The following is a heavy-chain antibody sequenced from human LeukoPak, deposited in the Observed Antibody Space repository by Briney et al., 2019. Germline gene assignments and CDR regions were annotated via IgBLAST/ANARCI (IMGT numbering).Heavy chain of an antibody. CDR3: AKCTQYYFDTNGFLYFDS. J-gene: IGHJ4*02. Sequence: GGSLRLPCATSGFTFSNYAMTWVRQAPGKGLEWVSGISGSGGHTYYSDSVEGRFTVSRDNSKNTLYLQMSSLTAEDTAVYYCAKCTQYYFDTNGFLYFDSWGQGTLVTVSS. V-gene: IGHV3-23*01. CDR2: ISGSGGHT. D-gene: IGHD3-22*01. CDR1: GFTFSNYA.